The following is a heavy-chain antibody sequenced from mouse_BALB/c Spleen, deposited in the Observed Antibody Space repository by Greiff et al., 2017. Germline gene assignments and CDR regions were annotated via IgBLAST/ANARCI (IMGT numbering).Heavy chain of an antibody. V-gene: IGHV5-4*02. Sequence: EVQVVESGGGLVKPGGSLKLSCAASGFTFSDYYMYWVRQTPEKRLEWVATISDGGSYTYYPDSVKGRFTISRDNAKNNLYLQMSSLKSEDTAMYYCARDWSYYGSRAWFAYWGQGTLVTVSA. CDR3: ARDWSYYGSRAWFAY. D-gene: IGHD1-1*01. CDR1: GFTFSDYY. J-gene: IGHJ3*01. CDR2: ISDGGSYT.